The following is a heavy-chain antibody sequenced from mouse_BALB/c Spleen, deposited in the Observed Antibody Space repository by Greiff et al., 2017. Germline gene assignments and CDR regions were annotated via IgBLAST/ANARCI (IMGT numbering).Heavy chain of an antibody. D-gene: IGHD1-1*01. CDR2: ISSGGSYT. Sequence: EVQVVESGGGLVKPGGSLKLSCAASGFTFSSYAMSWVRQSPEKRLEWVAEISSGGSYTYYPDTVTGRFTIARDNAKNTLYLEMSSLRSEDTAMYDCARDLYYYGDYAMDYWGQGTSVTVSS. CDR3: ARDLYYYGDYAMDY. V-gene: IGHV5-9-4*01. J-gene: IGHJ4*01. CDR1: GFTFSSYA.